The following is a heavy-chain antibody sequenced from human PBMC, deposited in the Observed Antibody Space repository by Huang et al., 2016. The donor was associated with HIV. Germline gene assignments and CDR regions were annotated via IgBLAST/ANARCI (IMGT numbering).Heavy chain of an antibody. CDR2: NRGRGIDT. J-gene: IGHJ3*02. Sequence: EVQLLESGGGLVQPGGSLRLSCAASGFTFSSFAMTWVRQAPGKCLESGSFNRGRGIDTYYADSVKGRFTTSRDGCKTTLLLHMSSLRVEDTAVYYFARVGNFSVRLAWEKDAFDIWGQGTTVTVSS. CDR1: GFTFSSFA. D-gene: IGHD3-3*01. CDR3: ARVGNFSVRLAWEKDAFDI. V-gene: IGHV3-23*01.